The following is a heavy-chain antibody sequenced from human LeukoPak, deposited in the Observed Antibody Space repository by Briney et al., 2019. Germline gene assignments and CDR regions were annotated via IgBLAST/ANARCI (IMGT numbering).Heavy chain of an antibody. V-gene: IGHV3-13*04. CDR3: ASLCAYTSGLKSFDM. D-gene: IGHD1-1*01. CDR1: RLTFSSYD. J-gene: IGHJ3*02. CDR2: IGTAGDT. Sequence: GGSLRLSCAASRLTFSSYDMRWVCQATGKGLEWVSAIGTAGDTYYLGSVKGRFTISRENAKNSLYLQMNSLGDGDTAVYYCASLCAYTSGLKSFDMWGQGTLVTVSS.